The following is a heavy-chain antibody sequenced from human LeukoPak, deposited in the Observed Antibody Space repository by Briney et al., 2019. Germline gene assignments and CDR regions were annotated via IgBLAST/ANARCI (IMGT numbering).Heavy chain of an antibody. V-gene: IGHV3-23*01. CDR2: ITSSGETT. CDR1: GFTFSSYA. CDR3: AKMQGYFDY. J-gene: IGHJ4*02. Sequence: GGSLRLSCAASGFTFSSYAMSWVRQAPGKGLEWVSAITSSGETTYYADSVKGRFTISRDNSKNMVYLQMNSLRAEDAATYYCAKMQGYFDYWGQGSLVTASS.